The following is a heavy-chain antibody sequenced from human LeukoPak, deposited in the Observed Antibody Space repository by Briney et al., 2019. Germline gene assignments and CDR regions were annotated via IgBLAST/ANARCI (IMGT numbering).Heavy chain of an antibody. CDR2: IYYSGST. CDR3: ARDIVVVTANTYYYYYGMDV. V-gene: IGHV4-30-4*01. Sequence: PSETLSLTCTVSGGSISSGDYYWSWIRQPPGKGLEWIGYIYYSGSTYYNPSLKSRVTISVDTSKNQFSLKLSSVTAADTAVYYCARDIVVVTANTYYYYYGMDVWGQGTTVTVSS. D-gene: IGHD2-21*02. J-gene: IGHJ6*02. CDR1: GGSISSGDYY.